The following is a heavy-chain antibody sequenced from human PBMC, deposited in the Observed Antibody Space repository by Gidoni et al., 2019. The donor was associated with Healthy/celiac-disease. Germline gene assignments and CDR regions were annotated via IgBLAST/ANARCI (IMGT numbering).Heavy chain of an antibody. CDR2: IIPILGIA. Sequence: VQSQVQLVQSGAEVKVSCKASGGTFSSYAISWVRQAPGQGLEWMGRIIPILGIANYAQKFQGRFTIPANKSTSTAYMELSSLRSEDTAVYYCARAGDQSGSGGVWGQGTLVTVSS. J-gene: IGHJ4*02. CDR1: GGTFSSYA. D-gene: IGHD1-26*01. V-gene: IGHV1-69*04. CDR3: ARAGDQSGSGGV.